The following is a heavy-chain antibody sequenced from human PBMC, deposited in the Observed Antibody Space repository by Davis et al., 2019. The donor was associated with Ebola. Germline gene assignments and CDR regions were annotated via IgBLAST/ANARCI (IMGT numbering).Heavy chain of an antibody. CDR3: AREPNSFDL. CDR2: IKQGGSEK. J-gene: IGHJ4*02. V-gene: IGHV3-7*01. CDR1: GFTFGSNW. Sequence: GGSLRLSCTASGFTFGSNWMSWVRQAQGKGQEWVAKIKQGGSEKYSVDSVKGRFTISRDNAKKSLYLQMNSLRAEDTAVYYCAREPNSFDLWGQGTLVTVSS.